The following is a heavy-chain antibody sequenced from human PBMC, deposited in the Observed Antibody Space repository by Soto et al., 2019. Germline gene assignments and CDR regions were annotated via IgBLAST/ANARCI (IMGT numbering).Heavy chain of an antibody. CDR2: ISWNSGSI. CDR3: AKDSCSGGSCYGSEYYYYMDV. CDR1: GFTFDDYA. V-gene: IGHV3-9*01. Sequence: GGSLRLSCAASGFTFDDYAMHWVRQAPGKGLEWVSGISWNSGSIGYADSVKGRFTISRDNAKNSLYLRMNSLRAEDTALYYCAKDSCSGGSCYGSEYYYYMDVWGKGTTVTVSS. D-gene: IGHD2-15*01. J-gene: IGHJ6*03.